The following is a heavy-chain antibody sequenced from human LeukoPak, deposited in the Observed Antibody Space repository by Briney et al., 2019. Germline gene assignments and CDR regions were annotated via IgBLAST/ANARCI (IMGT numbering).Heavy chain of an antibody. CDR1: GYSISNAYY. D-gene: IGHD4-11*01. V-gene: IGHV4-38-2*02. Sequence: PSETLSLTCTVSGYSISNAYYWGWIRQPPGKGLEWIVSIYHSGGAYYNPSLKSRVTISVDTSKNQFSLNLNSVTAADTAVYYCARDTSSVPGQGMTRYFDYWGQGTLVTVSS. CDR3: ARDTSSVPGQGMTRYFDY. CDR2: IYHSGGA. J-gene: IGHJ4*02.